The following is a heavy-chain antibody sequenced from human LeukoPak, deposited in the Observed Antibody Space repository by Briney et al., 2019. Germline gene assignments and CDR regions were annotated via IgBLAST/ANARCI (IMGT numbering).Heavy chain of an antibody. D-gene: IGHD2-15*01. V-gene: IGHV3-53*05. CDR3: ASTNYRGGTTGYNWLDP. CDR1: GFTVSSNY. CDR2: IYSGGST. Sequence: GGSLRLSCAASGFTVSSNYMSWVRQAPGKGLEWVSVIYSGGSTYYADSVKGRFTISRDNSKNTLYLQMNTLRAEDTAVFHCASTNYRGGTTGYNWLDPWGQGTLVTVSS. J-gene: IGHJ5*02.